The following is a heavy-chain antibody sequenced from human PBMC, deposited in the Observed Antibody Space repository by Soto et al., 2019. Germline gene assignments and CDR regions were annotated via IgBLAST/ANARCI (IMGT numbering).Heavy chain of an antibody. Sequence: AASVKVSCKASGYTFTNFGVTWVRRAPGQGLEWMGWISAYTDTPNYAQKFQGRVTMTIDTSTSTAYMDLRSLTSDDTAVYYCARVIPGVEGWFDPWGQGTLVTVSS. V-gene: IGHV1-18*01. CDR3: ARVIPGVEGWFDP. D-gene: IGHD2-2*01. CDR1: GYTFTNFG. J-gene: IGHJ5*02. CDR2: ISAYTDTP.